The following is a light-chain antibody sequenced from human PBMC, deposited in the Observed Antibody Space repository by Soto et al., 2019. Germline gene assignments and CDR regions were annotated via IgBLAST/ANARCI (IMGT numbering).Light chain of an antibody. J-gene: IGKJ3*01. CDR2: WAS. V-gene: IGKV4-1*01. CDR1: QSVLYSSNNKNY. CDR3: QQYYSTPF. Sequence: DIVMTQSPDSLAVSLGERATINCKSSQSVLYSSNNKNYLAWYQQKPGQPPKLLIYWASTRESGVPDRFSGSGSGTDFTLTISSLQAEDVAVDDCQQYYSTPFFGPGNKVDIK.